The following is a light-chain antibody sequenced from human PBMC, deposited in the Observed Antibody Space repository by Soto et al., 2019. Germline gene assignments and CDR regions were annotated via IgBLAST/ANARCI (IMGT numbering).Light chain of an antibody. Sequence: MQMTQSPSSLSAFVGDRVTITCRASQGIRNDLDWFQQKPGKAPKLLIYAASNLQSGVPARFRGSGSGTDFTLTISSLQHEDFATYYCLQKYFYPFTFGPGTKVDIK. CDR2: AAS. J-gene: IGKJ3*01. CDR1: QGIRND. CDR3: LQKYFYPFT. V-gene: IGKV1-6*01.